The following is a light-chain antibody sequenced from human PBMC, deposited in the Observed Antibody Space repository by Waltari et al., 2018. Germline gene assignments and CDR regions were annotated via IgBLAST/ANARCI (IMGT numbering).Light chain of an antibody. CDR1: STDVGSSNS. J-gene: IGLJ3*02. CDR2: DVS. Sequence: QSALTQPASVSGSPGQSITISCTGTSTDVGSSNSVPWYQDLPGQGPKVIIYDVSGRPSGVSARVSGSKSGNTASLTISGLQAEDEAHSYCTSQSTNNVVLFGGGTKVTVL. CDR3: TSQSTNNVVL. V-gene: IGLV2-14*03.